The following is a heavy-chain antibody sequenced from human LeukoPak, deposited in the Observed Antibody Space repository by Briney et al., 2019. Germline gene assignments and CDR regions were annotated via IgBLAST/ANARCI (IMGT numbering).Heavy chain of an antibody. D-gene: IGHD2-15*01. V-gene: IGHV4-30-2*01. CDR2: IYHSGST. CDR3: ARYCSGGSCSDQFDY. Sequence: SETLSLTCTVSGGSVSSGSYYWSWIRQPPGKGLEWIGYIYHSGSTYYNPSLKSRVTISVDRSKNQFSLKLSSVTAADTAVYYCARYCSGGSCSDQFDYWGQGTLVTVSS. J-gene: IGHJ4*02. CDR1: GGSVSSGSYY.